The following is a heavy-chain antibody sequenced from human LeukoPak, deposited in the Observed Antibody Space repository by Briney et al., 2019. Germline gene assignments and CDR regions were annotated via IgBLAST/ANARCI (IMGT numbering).Heavy chain of an antibody. D-gene: IGHD3-10*01. CDR1: GYTFTSYG. CDR2: ISAYNGNT. CDR3: ARYLVRGVDIYYYYYGMDV. V-gene: IGHV1-18*01. Sequence: ASVKVSCKASGYTFTSYGISWVRQAPGQGLEWMGWISAYNGNTNYAQKLQDRVTMTTDTSTSTAYMELSSLRSEDTAVYYCARYLVRGVDIYYYYYGMDVWGQGTTVAVSS. J-gene: IGHJ6*02.